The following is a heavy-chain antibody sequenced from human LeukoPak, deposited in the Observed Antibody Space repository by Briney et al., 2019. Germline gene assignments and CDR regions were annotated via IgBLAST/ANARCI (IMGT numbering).Heavy chain of an antibody. D-gene: IGHD3-10*01. CDR1: GGSISSYY. CDR3: ARRRDGSQGVYYYYMDV. Sequence: SETLSLTCTVSGGSISSYYWSWIRQPPGKGLEWIGYIYYSGSTNYNPSLKSRVTISVDTSKNQFSLKLSSVTAADTAVYYCARRRDGSQGVYYYYMDVWGKGTTVTVSS. CDR2: IYYSGST. J-gene: IGHJ6*03. V-gene: IGHV4-59*08.